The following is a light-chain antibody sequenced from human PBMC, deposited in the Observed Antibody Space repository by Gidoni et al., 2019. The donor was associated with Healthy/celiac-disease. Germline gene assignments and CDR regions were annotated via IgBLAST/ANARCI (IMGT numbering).Light chain of an antibody. CDR2: EGS. V-gene: IGLV2-23*01. CDR3: CSYAGFWV. J-gene: IGLJ3*02. CDR1: SSDVGRYNL. Sequence: QSALTQPASVSKSPGQSITISCTGTSSDVGRYNLVSWYQQHPGKAPKLMIYEGSKRPSGVSNRFSGSKSGNTASLTISGLQAEDEADYYCCSYAGFWVFGGGTKLTVL.